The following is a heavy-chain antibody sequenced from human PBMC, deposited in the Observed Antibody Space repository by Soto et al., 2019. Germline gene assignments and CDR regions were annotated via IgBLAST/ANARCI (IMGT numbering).Heavy chain of an antibody. CDR1: GFTFSSYS. CDR3: ARITMVRGVMIFDY. Sequence: GGSLRLSCAASGFTFSSYSMNWVRQAPGKGLEWFSYISSSSSSIYYADSVKGRFTISRDNAKNSLYLQMNSLRAEDTAVYYCARITMVRGVMIFDYWGQGTLVTVSS. CDR2: ISSSSSSI. V-gene: IGHV3-48*04. D-gene: IGHD3-10*01. J-gene: IGHJ4*02.